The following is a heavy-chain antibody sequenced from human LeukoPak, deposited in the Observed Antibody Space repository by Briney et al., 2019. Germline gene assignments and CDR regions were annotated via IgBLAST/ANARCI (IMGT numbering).Heavy chain of an antibody. CDR2: IHYSGST. D-gene: IGHD4-23*01. V-gene: IGHV4-59*01. CDR1: GGSIRSDY. CDR3: ARLGRKTTVVPPDFDC. Sequence: SETLSLTCTVSGGSIRSDYWSWVRQPPGKGLEWIGYIHYSGSTNYNASLKSRLTMSVDMSKNQFSLKLTSVTAADTAVYYCARLGRKTTVVPPDFDCWGRGTLVTVSS. J-gene: IGHJ4*02.